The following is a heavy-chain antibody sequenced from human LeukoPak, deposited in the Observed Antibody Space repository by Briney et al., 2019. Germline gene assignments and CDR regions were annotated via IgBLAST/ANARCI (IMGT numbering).Heavy chain of an antibody. J-gene: IGHJ4*02. V-gene: IGHV3-23*01. CDR1: GFTFSSYA. Sequence: GSLRLSCAASGFTFSSYAMSWVRQAPGKGLEWVSAISGSGGSTYYADSVKGRFTISRDNSKNTLYLQMNSLRAEDTAVYYCAKDQSNYDSSGYYDYWGQGTLVTVSS. CDR3: AKDQSNYDSSGYYDY. CDR2: ISGSGGST. D-gene: IGHD3-22*01.